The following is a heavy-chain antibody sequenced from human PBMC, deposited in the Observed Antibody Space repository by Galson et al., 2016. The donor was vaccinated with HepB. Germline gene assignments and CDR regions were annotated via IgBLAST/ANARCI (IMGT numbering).Heavy chain of an antibody. D-gene: IGHD3-10*01. CDR2: IKQDGNEK. Sequence: SPRLPCPASGFTLSNYGMSWVRQAPGKGLEWVANIKQDGNEKYYVDSVKGRFTISRDNAKNSMYLQMNSLRAEDTAVYYCARKGGIYSPWGYWGQGTLVTVSS. CDR1: GFTLSNYG. J-gene: IGHJ4*02. CDR3: ARKGGIYSPWGY. V-gene: IGHV3-7*03.